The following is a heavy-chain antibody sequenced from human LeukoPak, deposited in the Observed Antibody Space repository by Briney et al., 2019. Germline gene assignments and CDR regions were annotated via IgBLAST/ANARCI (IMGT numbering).Heavy chain of an antibody. Sequence: SETLSLTCTVSGGSISSYYWSWIRQPAGKGLEGIGRIYTSGSTNYSPSLKSRVTMSVDTSKNQFSLKLSSVTAADTAVYYCARGHRFGESAHAFDIWGQGTMVTVSS. CDR3: ARGHRFGESAHAFDI. CDR1: GGSISSYY. D-gene: IGHD3-10*01. CDR2: IYTSGST. V-gene: IGHV4-4*07. J-gene: IGHJ3*02.